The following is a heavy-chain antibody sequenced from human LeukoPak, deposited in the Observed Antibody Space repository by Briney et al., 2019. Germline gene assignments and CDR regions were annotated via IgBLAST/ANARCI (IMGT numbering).Heavy chain of an antibody. CDR3: ARGVSTAPGS. D-gene: IGHD5/OR15-5a*01. Sequence: PGGSLRLSCAASGFSFSGYWMHWVRQAPGKGLVWVSRISSDGSSTRYADSVKGRFTISRDNAKNTLYLQMNSLRAEDTAVYYCARGVSTAPGSWGQGTLVTVSS. CDR1: GFSFSGYW. J-gene: IGHJ5*02. V-gene: IGHV3-74*01. CDR2: ISSDGSST.